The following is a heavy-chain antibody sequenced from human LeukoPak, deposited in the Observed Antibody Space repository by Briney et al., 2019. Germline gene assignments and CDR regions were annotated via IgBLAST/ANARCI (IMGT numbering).Heavy chain of an antibody. J-gene: IGHJ4*02. CDR3: ARSQSSSLIDY. V-gene: IGHV3-33*01. D-gene: IGHD6-13*01. Sequence: QPGGSLILSCAASGFSFSAYGVRWVRQAPGKGLEWVAVIWYDGSSKDYADSVKGRFILSRDNSKNTLYLQMNSLTVEDTAVYYCARSQSSSLIDYWGQGTLVTVSS. CDR1: GFSFSAYG. CDR2: IWYDGSSK.